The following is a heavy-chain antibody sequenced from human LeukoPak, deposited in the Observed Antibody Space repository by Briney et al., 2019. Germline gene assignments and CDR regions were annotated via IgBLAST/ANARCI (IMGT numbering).Heavy chain of an antibody. CDR2: VKQDGSWK. J-gene: IGHJ3*02. D-gene: IGHD3-16*01. V-gene: IGHV3-7*04. CDR3: ARDWGDESRGQFDAFDI. Sequence: PGGSLRLSCAASGFTFSTYWMDWVRQAPGKGLEWVSNVKQDGSWKYYVDSVKGRFTISRDNARNSLYLEMNSLRVEDTAVYYCARDWGDESRGQFDAFDIWGQGTRVTVSS. CDR1: GFTFSTYW.